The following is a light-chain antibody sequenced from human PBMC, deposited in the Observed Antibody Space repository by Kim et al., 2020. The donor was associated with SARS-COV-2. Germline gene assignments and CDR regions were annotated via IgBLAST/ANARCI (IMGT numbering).Light chain of an antibody. CDR3: QQRESWPLT. CDR1: RSVTTN. CDR2: DAS. J-gene: IGKJ4*01. Sequence: LSPRERATLSCRASRSVTTNLAWYHQKPGQPPRLLTYDASNRATGIPARFSGSGSGTEFTLTISSLEPEDFAVYYCQQRESWPLTFGGGTKVDIK. V-gene: IGKV3-11*01.